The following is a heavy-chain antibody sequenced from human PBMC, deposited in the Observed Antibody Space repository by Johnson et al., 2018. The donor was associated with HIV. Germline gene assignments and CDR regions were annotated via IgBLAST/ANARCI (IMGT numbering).Heavy chain of an antibody. CDR2: INGDGSNT. CDR3: ARESLRTLGDGFDV. CDR1: GFTFRTYW. J-gene: IGHJ3*01. D-gene: IGHD1-14*01. Sequence: VQLVESGGGLVEPGGSLRLSCAASGFTFRTYWMHWVRQAPGKGLVWVSRINGDGSNTRCADSVQGRFTVSRDNAKNTLYLQMNSLRAEDTAVDYWARESLRTLGDGFDVWGQGTMVTVSS. V-gene: IGHV3-74*01.